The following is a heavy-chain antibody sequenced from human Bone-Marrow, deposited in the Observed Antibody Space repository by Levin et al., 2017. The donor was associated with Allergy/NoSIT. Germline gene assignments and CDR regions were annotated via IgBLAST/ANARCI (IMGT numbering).Heavy chain of an antibody. CDR3: AKGEWVGATWKPVGYYYYGMDV. CDR1: GFTFSSYG. V-gene: IGHV3-30*18. CDR2: ISYDGSNK. Sequence: GGSLRLSCAASGFTFSSYGMHWVRQAPGKGLEWVAVISYDGSNKYYADSVKGRFTISRDNSKNTLYLQMNSLRAEDTAVYYCAKGEWVGATWKPVGYYYYGMDVWGQGTTVTVSS. J-gene: IGHJ6*02. D-gene: IGHD1-26*01.